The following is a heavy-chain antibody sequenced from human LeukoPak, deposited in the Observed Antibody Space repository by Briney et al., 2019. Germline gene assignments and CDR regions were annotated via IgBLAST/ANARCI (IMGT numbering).Heavy chain of an antibody. D-gene: IGHD1-26*01. CDR1: GFTVSSNY. J-gene: IGHJ4*02. CDR2: IYSGGST. CDR3: ARGPAQKLRPQFDY. V-gene: IGHV3-53*01. Sequence: GGSLRLSCAASGFTVSSNYMSWVRQAPGKGLEWVSVIYSGGSTYYADSVKGRFTISRDNSKNTLYLQMNSLRAEDTAVYYCARGPAQKLRPQFDYWGQGTLVTVSS.